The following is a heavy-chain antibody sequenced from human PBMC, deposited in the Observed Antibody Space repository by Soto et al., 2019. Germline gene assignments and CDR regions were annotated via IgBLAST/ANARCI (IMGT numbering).Heavy chain of an antibody. Sequence: PSETLSLTCTVSGASISNYHWSWLRQPPGKGLELIGYVHYTGSTYYNPSLKSRVTISVDTSKNQFSLKLSSVTAADTAVYYCARAPYTYYYDSSGYHFDYWGQGTLVTVSS. V-gene: IGHV4-59*12. CDR1: GASISNYH. CDR2: VHYTGST. CDR3: ARAPYTYYYDSSGYHFDY. J-gene: IGHJ4*02. D-gene: IGHD3-22*01.